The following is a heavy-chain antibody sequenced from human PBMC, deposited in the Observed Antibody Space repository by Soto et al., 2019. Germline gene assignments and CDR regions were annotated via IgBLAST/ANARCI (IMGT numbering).Heavy chain of an antibody. CDR3: ARTSRYLACSSTSCYPGGYYYYYYGMDV. CDR2: INHSGST. V-gene: IGHV4-34*01. J-gene: IGHJ6*02. D-gene: IGHD2-2*01. Sequence: ETLSLTCAVYGGSFSGYYWIWILQPPGKGLEWIGEINHSGSTNYNPSLKSRVTISVDTSKNQFSLKLSSVTAADTAVYYCARTSRYLACSSTSCYPGGYYYYYYGMDVWGQGTTVTVSS. CDR1: GGSFSGYY.